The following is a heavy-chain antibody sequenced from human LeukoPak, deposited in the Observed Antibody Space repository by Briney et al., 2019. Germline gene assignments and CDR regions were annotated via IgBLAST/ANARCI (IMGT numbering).Heavy chain of an antibody. V-gene: IGHV4-59*08. D-gene: IGHD1-26*01. CDR2: IYYSGST. J-gene: IGHJ6*03. CDR3: ARAGESGSYYNHYYYYMDV. Sequence: SETLSLTCTVSGGSISSYYWSWIRQPPGKGLEWIGYIYYSGSTNYNPSLKSRVTISVDTSKNQFSLKLSSVTAADTAVYYCARAGESGSYYNHYYYYMDVWGKGTTVTISS. CDR1: GGSISSYY.